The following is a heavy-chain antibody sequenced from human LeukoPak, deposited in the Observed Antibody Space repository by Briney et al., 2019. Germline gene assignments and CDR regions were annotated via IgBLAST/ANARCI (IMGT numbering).Heavy chain of an antibody. V-gene: IGHV7-4-1*02. CDR1: GYTFTSYD. CDR2: INTNTGNP. D-gene: IGHD3-10*01. CDR3: AREPAMVRGVTHFDY. J-gene: IGHJ4*02. Sequence: ASVKVSCKASGYTFTSYDINWVRQAPGQGLEWMGWINTNTGNPTYAQGFTGRFVFSLDTSVSTAYLQISSLKAEDTAVYYCAREPAMVRGVTHFDYWGQGTLVTVSS.